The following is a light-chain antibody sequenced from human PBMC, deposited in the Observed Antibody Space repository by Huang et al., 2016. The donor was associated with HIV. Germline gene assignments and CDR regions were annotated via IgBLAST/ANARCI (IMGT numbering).Light chain of an antibody. V-gene: IGKV3-20*01. Sequence: NVLTQSPGTLSLSPGERAILSCRASQSVSNSFLAWYQQKPGQAPRLLIYGASTRATGIPDRFRGGGSGRDFTLTISSLEPEDFAVYYCQQYGSSPGTFGQGTNVE. J-gene: IGKJ1*01. CDR3: QQYGSSPGT. CDR1: QSVSNSF. CDR2: GAS.